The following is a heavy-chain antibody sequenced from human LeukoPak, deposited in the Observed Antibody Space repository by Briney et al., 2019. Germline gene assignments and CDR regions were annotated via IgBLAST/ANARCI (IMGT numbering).Heavy chain of an antibody. CDR2: ISAYNGNT. V-gene: IGHV1-18*01. CDR3: ARALPPVLRYFDWLSHPAWFDP. Sequence: ASVKVSCKASGYTFTSYGISWVRQAPGQGLEWMGWISAYNGNTNYAQKLQGRVTMTTDTSTSTAYMELRSLGSDDTAVYYCARALPPVLRYFDWLSHPAWFDPWGQGTLVTVSS. J-gene: IGHJ5*02. D-gene: IGHD3-9*01. CDR1: GYTFTSYG.